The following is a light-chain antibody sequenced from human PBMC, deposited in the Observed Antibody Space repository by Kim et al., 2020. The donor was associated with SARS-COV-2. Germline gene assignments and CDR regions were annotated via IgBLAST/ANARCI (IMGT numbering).Light chain of an antibody. CDR3: QAWDSSTVV. J-gene: IGLJ2*01. Sequence: SYELTQPPSVSVSPGQTANITCSGDKLGHKYACWYQQKPGQSPVLVIYEDTKRPSGIPERFSGSNSGNTATLTISGTQAMDEADYYCQAWDSSTVV. V-gene: IGLV3-1*01. CDR2: EDT. CDR1: KLGHKY.